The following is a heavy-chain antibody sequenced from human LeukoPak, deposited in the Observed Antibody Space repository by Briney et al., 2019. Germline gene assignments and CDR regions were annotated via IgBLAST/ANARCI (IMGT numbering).Heavy chain of an antibody. J-gene: IGHJ6*02. V-gene: IGHV1-69*04. Sequence: GASVKVSCKASGYTFTSYGISWVRQAPGQGLEWMGRITPIVDIATYTQKFQGRVTITADKFTSTAYMELSSLTSEDTAVYYCASGLGFCSGSDCTNLVKDYYYGMNVWGQGTTVTVSS. D-gene: IGHD2-15*01. CDR1: GYTFTSYG. CDR2: ITPIVDIA. CDR3: ASGLGFCSGSDCTNLVKDYYYGMNV.